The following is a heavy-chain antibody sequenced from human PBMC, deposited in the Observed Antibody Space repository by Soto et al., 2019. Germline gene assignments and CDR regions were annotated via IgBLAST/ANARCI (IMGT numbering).Heavy chain of an antibody. CDR1: GFTFSSHA. Sequence: GGSLSLSCAASGFTFSSHAMRWVRPAPGKGLEWVSGISGRGSSTYYADPVKGRFTISRDNSKNTLYLQMNSLRAEDTAVYYFAKVHHYYDTPYGLDVLVKGTTDTGSP. CDR2: ISGRGSST. V-gene: IGHV3-23*01. D-gene: IGHD3-22*01. J-gene: IGHJ6*04. CDR3: AKVHHYYDTPYGLDV.